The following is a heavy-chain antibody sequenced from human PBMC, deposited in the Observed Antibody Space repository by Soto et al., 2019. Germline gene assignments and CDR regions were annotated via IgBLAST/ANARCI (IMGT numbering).Heavy chain of an antibody. CDR3: ACNYDSSGYYSDY. V-gene: IGHV4-31*03. J-gene: IGHJ4*02. D-gene: IGHD3-22*01. Sequence: PSETLSLTCTVSGGSISSGGYYWSWIRQHPGKGLEWIGYIYYSGSTYYNPSLKSRVTISVDTSKNQFSLKLSSVTAADTAVYYCACNYDSSGYYSDYWGQGTLVTVSS. CDR1: GGSISSGGYY. CDR2: IYYSGST.